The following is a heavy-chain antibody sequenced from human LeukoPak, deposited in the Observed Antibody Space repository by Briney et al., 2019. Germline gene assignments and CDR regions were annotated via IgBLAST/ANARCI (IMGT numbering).Heavy chain of an antibody. J-gene: IGHJ4*02. CDR2: IHYSGST. V-gene: IGHV4-59*01. CDR1: GGSISSYF. D-gene: IGHD3-10*01. CDR3: ATTLYGSGTFYANY. Sequence: SETLSLTCTVSGGSISSYFWNWIRQSPGKGLQWIGYIHYSGSTGYNPSLKSRVTISVDTSKNQISLKMTSMTAADTAVYYCATTLYGSGTFYANYWGQGTLVTVSS.